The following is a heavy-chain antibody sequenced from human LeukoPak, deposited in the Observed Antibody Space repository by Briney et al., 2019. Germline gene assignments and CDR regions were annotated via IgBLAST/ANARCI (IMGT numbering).Heavy chain of an antibody. CDR1: GYTFTSYY. J-gene: IGHJ2*01. Sequence: ASVRVSCKASGYTFTSYYMHWVRQAPGQGLEWMGIINPSGGSTSYAQKFQGRVTMTRDTSTSTVYMELSSLRSEDTAVYYCARDLGEAYCGGDCYSGWYFDLWGRGTLVTVSS. CDR3: ARDLGEAYCGGDCYSGWYFDL. D-gene: IGHD2-21*01. CDR2: INPSGGST. V-gene: IGHV1-46*01.